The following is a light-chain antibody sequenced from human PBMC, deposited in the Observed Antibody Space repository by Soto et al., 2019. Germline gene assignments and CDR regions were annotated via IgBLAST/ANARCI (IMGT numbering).Light chain of an antibody. Sequence: DIVMTQSPDSLAVSLGERATINCKSSQSVLYSSNNKNYLAWYQQKPAQPPKLLIYWASTRESVVPDRFSGSGSGTDFTLPIRSLQAEDVAVYYCQQYYTTPWTFGEGTKVEIK. CDR1: QSVLYSSNNKNY. CDR3: QQYYTTPWT. CDR2: WAS. J-gene: IGKJ1*01. V-gene: IGKV4-1*01.